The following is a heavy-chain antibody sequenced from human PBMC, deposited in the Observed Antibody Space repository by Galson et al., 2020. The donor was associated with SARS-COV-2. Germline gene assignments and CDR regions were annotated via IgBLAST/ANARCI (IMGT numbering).Heavy chain of an antibody. CDR2: ISISGSYK. D-gene: IGHD3-10*01. J-gene: IGHJ6*02. V-gene: IGHV3-21*01. CDR3: ARAGLWVITMAQVGMDV. Sequence: KIGESLKISCAASGFTFSDYTINWVRQAPGKGLEWVSAISISGSYKFYADSVRGRFTISRDNAKNSSYLQVNSLRAEDTAVYYCARAGLWVITMAQVGMDVWGQGTTVTVSS. CDR1: GFTFSDYT.